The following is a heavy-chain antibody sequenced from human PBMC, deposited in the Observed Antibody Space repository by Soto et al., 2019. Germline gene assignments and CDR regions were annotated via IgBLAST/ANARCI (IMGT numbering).Heavy chain of an antibody. CDR3: ARLPDIVVVPAAPMDV. V-gene: IGHV3-21*01. CDR2: ISSSSSYI. D-gene: IGHD2-2*01. Sequence: PGGSLRLSCAASGFTFSSYSMNWVRQAPGKGLEWVSSISSSSSYIYYADSVKGRFTISRDNAKNSLYLQMNSLRAEDTAVYYCARLPDIVVVPAAPMDVWGKGTTVTVSS. J-gene: IGHJ6*03. CDR1: GFTFSSYS.